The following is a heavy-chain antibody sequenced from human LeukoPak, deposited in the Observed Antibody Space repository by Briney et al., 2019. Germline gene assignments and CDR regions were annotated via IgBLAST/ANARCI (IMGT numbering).Heavy chain of an antibody. Sequence: GGSLRLSCAASGFTFSNYGMHWARRGPGKGLEWVSFIRYDGSNKDYADSVKGRFTISRDNSKNMPYLQMNSLRAEDTAVYYCAKDAWDCSNGRSPSYFYYMDVWGKGTTVTVSS. D-gene: IGHD2-8*01. CDR3: AKDAWDCSNGRSPSYFYYMDV. V-gene: IGHV3-30*02. CDR1: GFTFSNYG. CDR2: IRYDGSNK. J-gene: IGHJ6*03.